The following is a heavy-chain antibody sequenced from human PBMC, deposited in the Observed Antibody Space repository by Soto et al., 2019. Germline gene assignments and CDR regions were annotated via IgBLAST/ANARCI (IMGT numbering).Heavy chain of an antibody. CDR2: ISGSGGDI. D-gene: IGHD6-6*01. Sequence: EVQLLESGGGLVQPGGSLRLSCAASGFTFSIYAMSWVRQAPGKGLEWVSTISGSGGDIYYADSVKGRFIISRDNPKYTLSVQMDSVRDEDTAVFYCAKGGRGSSGLDFDYWGQGTLVTVSS. CDR3: AKGGRGSSGLDFDY. V-gene: IGHV3-23*01. J-gene: IGHJ4*02. CDR1: GFTFSIYA.